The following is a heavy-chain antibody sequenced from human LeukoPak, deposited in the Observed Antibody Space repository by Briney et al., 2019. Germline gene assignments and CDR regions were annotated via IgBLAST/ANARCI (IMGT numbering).Heavy chain of an antibody. CDR2: IYYRDYSGST. V-gene: IGHV4-59*12. CDR3: ARSGYSYGYVTPGGNWFDP. Sequence: SETLSLTCTVSGGSISNYYWSWIRQPPGKGLEWIGYIYYRDYSGSTNYNPSLKSRLTISVDMSKNQFSLKLSSVTAADTAVYYCARSGYSYGYVTPGGNWFDPWGQGTLVTVSS. J-gene: IGHJ5*02. D-gene: IGHD5-18*01. CDR1: GGSISNYY.